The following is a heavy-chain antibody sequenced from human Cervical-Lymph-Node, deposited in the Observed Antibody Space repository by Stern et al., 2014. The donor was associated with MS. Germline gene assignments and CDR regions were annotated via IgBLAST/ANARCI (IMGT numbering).Heavy chain of an antibody. J-gene: IGHJ5*02. Sequence: VQLVESGAEVKKPGASVKVSCKASGYTFTAYLVHWVRQAPGQGLEWMGWINPNGGDTNYAQNFQGRVTMTRDTSISTAYIELTGLRSDDTAVYYCGRGNRSFDPWGQGTLFTVSS. D-gene: IGHD1-14*01. V-gene: IGHV1-2*02. CDR2: INPNGGDT. CDR3: GRGNRSFDP. CDR1: GYTFTAYL.